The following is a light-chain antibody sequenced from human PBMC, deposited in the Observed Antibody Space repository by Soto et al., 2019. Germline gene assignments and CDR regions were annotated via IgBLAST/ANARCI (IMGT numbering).Light chain of an antibody. J-gene: IGKJ2*01. Sequence: ESVLTQSPDTLSLSPGDRATLSCRTSQSVSNSFFAWYQQKPGQAPRLLIYGISTRATGVPDRFSGSGSGTDFTLTISSLEPEDFVVYFCQQYSSSPHTFGHGTKLEVK. V-gene: IGKV3-20*01. CDR1: QSVSNSF. CDR3: QQYSSSPHT. CDR2: GIS.